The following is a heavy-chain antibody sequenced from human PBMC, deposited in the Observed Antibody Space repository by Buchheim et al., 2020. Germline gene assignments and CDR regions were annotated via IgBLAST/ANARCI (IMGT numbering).Heavy chain of an antibody. CDR2: ISFDGTNT. Sequence: QVQLVESGGGVVQPGRSLRLSCAASGFTFSNHGMYWVRQAPGKGLQWVALISFDGTNTSYADSFMGRFTVSRDNSKNTLYLQKNSLRLEDTAVYYCVGGLLRSLEWLFVPWGQGT. CDR1: GFTFSNHG. D-gene: IGHD3-3*01. CDR3: VGGLLRSLEWLFVP. J-gene: IGHJ5*02. V-gene: IGHV3-30*03.